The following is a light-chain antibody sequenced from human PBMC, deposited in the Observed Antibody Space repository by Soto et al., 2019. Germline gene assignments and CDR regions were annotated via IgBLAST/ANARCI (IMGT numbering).Light chain of an antibody. J-gene: IGKJ5*01. Sequence: EIVLTQSPGTLSWSPGERAALSGGASQSVSSRYLAWYQQKPGQAPRLLIYGASTRATGIPARFSGSGSGTEFTLTISSLQSEDFATYYCLQHNSYPSITFGQGTRLEI. CDR2: GAS. CDR1: QSVSSRY. V-gene: IGKV3-15*01. CDR3: LQHNSYPSIT.